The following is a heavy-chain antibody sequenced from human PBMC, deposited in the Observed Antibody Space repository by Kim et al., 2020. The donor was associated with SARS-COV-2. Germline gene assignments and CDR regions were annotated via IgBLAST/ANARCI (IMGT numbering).Heavy chain of an antibody. Sequence: GGSLRLSCSGSEFNFGSHVISWFRQAPGKGLEWVAFIRSEGYGGTEEYAASVKGRFSISRDDSRRIAYLEMNSLKAEDSAIYYCTTLGWERLDFEYWGQGNHVTVSS. CDR1: EFNFGSHV. D-gene: IGHD1-1*01. CDR2: IRSEGYGGTE. V-gene: IGHV3-49*03. CDR3: TTLGWERLDFEY. J-gene: IGHJ4*02.